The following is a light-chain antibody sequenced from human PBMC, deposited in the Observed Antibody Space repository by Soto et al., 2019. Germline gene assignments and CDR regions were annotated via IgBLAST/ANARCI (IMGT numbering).Light chain of an antibody. CDR1: QSVTSNY. V-gene: IGKV3-20*01. J-gene: IGKJ1*01. CDR3: QQYGSSYPWT. CDR2: GAS. Sequence: VLTQSPGTLSLSPGERATLSCRAIQSVTSNYLAWYQQKPGQAPRLFIYGASSRATGIPDRFSGSGSGTDFTLTIRRLEPEDFAVYYCQQYGSSYPWTFGQGTKVDIK.